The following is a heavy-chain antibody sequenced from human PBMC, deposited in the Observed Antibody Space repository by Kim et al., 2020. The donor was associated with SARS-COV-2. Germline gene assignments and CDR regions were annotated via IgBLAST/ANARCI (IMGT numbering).Heavy chain of an antibody. D-gene: IGHD3-22*01. CDR1: GFTFSSYW. CDR2: IKQDGGEQ. V-gene: IGHV3-7*03. J-gene: IGHJ2*01. Sequence: GGSLRLSCAASGFTFSSYWMSWVRQAPGKGLEWVANIKQDGGEQNYVDSVKGRFTISRDNAKNSLYLHMISLRAEDTAVYYCVREQRGYYDSSGYYQYF. CDR3: VREQRGYYDSSGYYQYF.